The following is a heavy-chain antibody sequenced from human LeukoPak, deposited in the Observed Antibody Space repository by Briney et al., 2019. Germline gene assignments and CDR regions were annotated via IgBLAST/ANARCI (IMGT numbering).Heavy chain of an antibody. D-gene: IGHD2-2*02. J-gene: IGHJ5*02. CDR3: ARAFDCSSTSCYTGNGWFDP. CDR1: GGTFSSYA. CDR2: IIPIFGTA. Sequence: ASVKVSCKASGGTFSSYAISWVRQAPGQGLEWMGGIIPIFGTANYAQKFQGRVTITADESTSTAYMELSSLRSEDTAVYYCARAFDCSSTSCYTGNGWFDPWGQGTLVTVSS. V-gene: IGHV1-69*13.